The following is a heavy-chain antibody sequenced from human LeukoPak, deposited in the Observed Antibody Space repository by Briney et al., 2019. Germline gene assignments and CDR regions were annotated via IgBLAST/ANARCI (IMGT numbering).Heavy chain of an antibody. CDR3: VRASYYYDTNGYQAYDY. Sequence: PGGSLRLSCAASGFTFSSYEMNWVRQAPGKGLEWVSYISTDASTMHYADSVKGRFTISRDNAKSSLYLQMNSLRAEDTAIYYCVRASYYYDTNGYQAYDYWGQGALVTVSS. CDR1: GFTFSSYE. V-gene: IGHV3-48*03. D-gene: IGHD3-22*01. CDR2: ISTDASTM. J-gene: IGHJ4*02.